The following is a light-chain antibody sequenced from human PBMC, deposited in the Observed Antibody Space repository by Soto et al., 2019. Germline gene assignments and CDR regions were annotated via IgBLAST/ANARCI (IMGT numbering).Light chain of an antibody. CDR3: QQLNSYLWT. V-gene: IGKV1-9*01. CDR2: AAS. CDR1: QGISSY. J-gene: IGKJ1*01. Sequence: DIPLTQSPSFLSASVGDRVTITCRASQGISSYLAWYQQKPGKAPKLLIYAASTLQSGVPSRFSGSGSGTEFTLTISSLQPEDFATYYCQQLNSYLWTFGQGTMVEIK.